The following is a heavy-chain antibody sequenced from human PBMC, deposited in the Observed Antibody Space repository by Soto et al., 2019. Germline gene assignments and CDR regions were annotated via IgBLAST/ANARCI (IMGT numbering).Heavy chain of an antibody. CDR1: GYSFTSYW. CDR2: IYPGDSDT. CDR3: ARGGYYDSSGYYYVGSYYYYGMDV. V-gene: IGHV5-51*01. J-gene: IGHJ6*02. Sequence: GESLKISCKGSGYSFTSYWIGWVRQMPGKGLEWMGIIYPGDSDTRYSPSFQGQVTISADKSISTAYLQWSSLKASDTAMYYCARGGYYDSSGYYYVGSYYYYGMDVWGHGTTVTVSS. D-gene: IGHD3-22*01.